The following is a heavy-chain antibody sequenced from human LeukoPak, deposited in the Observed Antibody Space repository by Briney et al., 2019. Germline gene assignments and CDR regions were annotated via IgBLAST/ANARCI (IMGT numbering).Heavy chain of an antibody. V-gene: IGHV3-74*01. CDR1: GFTFSSYW. CDR3: ARGGPLGDTNRFDF. D-gene: IGHD3-10*01. J-gene: IGHJ5*01. CDR2: INSDGSST. Sequence: GGSLRLSCAASGFTFSSYWMHWVRQASGKGLVWVSRINSDGSSTSYADSVKGRFTISRDNAKNTLYLQMNSLRPDDTAVYYCARGGPLGDTNRFDFWGQGTSVTVSS.